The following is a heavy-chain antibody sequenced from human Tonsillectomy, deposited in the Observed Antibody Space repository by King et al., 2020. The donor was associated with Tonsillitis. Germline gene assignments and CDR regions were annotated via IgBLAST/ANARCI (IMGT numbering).Heavy chain of an antibody. Sequence: VQLVESGGGVVQPGRSLRLSCAAPGFTFSSYGMHWVRQAPGKGLEWVAVILYDGSNKYYADSVKGRFSISRENSKNTLFLQMNGLRAEDTAVYYCARDYDFWSGYQNAFDIWGQGTMVTVSS. CDR1: GFTFSSYG. V-gene: IGHV3-33*01. CDR3: ARDYDFWSGYQNAFDI. D-gene: IGHD3-3*01. CDR2: ILYDGSNK. J-gene: IGHJ3*02.